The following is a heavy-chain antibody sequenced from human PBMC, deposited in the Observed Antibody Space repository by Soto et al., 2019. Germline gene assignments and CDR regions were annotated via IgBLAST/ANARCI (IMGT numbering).Heavy chain of an antibody. J-gene: IGHJ6*02. CDR3: ARETCIAARAYYYYGMDV. CDR2: LNPTSGGT. CDR1: GYTFTGYY. Sequence: ASVKVSCKASGYTFTGYYMHWVRQAPGQGLEWMGWLNPTSGGTNYAQKFRGRVTMTRDTSISTAYMELSRLRSDDTAVYYCARETCIAARAYYYYGMDVWGQGTTVTVSS. V-gene: IGHV1-2*02. D-gene: IGHD6-6*01.